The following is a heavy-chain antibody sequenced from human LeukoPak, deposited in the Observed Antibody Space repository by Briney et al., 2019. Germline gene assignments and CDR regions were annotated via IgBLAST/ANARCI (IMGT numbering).Heavy chain of an antibody. D-gene: IGHD6-19*01. CDR1: GGSISSYY. J-gene: IGHJ2*01. CDR3: ARGASIAVAGYWYFDL. CDR2: IYYSGST. V-gene: IGHV4-59*01. Sequence: SETLSLTCTVSGGSISSYYWNWIRQPPGKGLEWIGYIYYSGSTKYNPSLKSRVTISVDTSKNQFSLKLSSVTAADTAVYYCARGASIAVAGYWYFDLWGRGTLVTVSS.